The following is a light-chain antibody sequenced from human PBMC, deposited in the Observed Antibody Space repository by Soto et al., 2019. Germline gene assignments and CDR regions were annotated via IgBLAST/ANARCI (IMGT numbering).Light chain of an antibody. J-gene: IGKJ1*01. Sequence: DIHMTQSPSSLSPSVGDRVSISFLTSQSITTYLNWYQQKPGKAPKLLIYAASSLQSGVPSRFSGCGSGTDFTLTITSLQPEDFATYYCQQTYSIPPWTFGQGTKVDIK. CDR3: QQTYSIPPWT. V-gene: IGKV1-39*01. CDR2: AAS. CDR1: QSITTY.